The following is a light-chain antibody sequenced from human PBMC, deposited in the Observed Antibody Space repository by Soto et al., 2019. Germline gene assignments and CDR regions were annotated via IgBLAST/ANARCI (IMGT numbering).Light chain of an antibody. Sequence: DIQMTQSASTLSGSLGDRVTTTWGASQTISSWLAWYQQKPGKAPKLLIYKASTLKSGVPSRFSGSGSGTEFPLTISSLHPDDFATYYCQHYNSYSEAFGQGTKV. CDR3: QHYNSYSEA. CDR2: KAS. CDR1: QTISSW. J-gene: IGKJ1*01. V-gene: IGKV1-5*03.